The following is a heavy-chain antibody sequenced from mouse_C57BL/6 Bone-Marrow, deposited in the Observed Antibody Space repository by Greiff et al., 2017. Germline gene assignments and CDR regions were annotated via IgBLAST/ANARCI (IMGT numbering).Heavy chain of an antibody. J-gene: IGHJ1*03. CDR3: ARPYYSNYWYVDV. D-gene: IGHD2-5*01. V-gene: IGHV1-55*01. CDR2: IYPGSGST. CDR1: GYTFTSYW. Sequence: QVQLKQPGAELVKPGASVKMSCKASGYTFTSYWITWVKQRPGQGLEWIGDIYPGSGSTNYNEKIKSKATLTVDTSSSTAYMQLSSLTSEDSAVYYGARPYYSNYWYVDVWGTGTTVTVSS.